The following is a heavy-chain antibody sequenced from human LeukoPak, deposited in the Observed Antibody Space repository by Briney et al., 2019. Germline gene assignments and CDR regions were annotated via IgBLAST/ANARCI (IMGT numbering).Heavy chain of an antibody. CDR3: ARPLVRGVMAFDI. CDR1: GYSFTSYL. V-gene: IGHV5-51*01. D-gene: IGHD3-10*01. CDR2: IYPGDSET. Sequence: GESLKISCKGSGYSFTSYLICWGRQMRGKRLEGMGIIYPGDSETRYSPSFQGQVTISADKSISTAYLQWSSLKASDTAMYYCARPLVRGVMAFDIWGQGTMVTVSS. J-gene: IGHJ3*02.